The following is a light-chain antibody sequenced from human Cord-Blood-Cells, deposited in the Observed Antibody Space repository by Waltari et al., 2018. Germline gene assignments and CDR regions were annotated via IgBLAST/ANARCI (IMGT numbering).Light chain of an antibody. CDR1: SSNIGSNP. Sequence: QSVLTQPPSASGTPGQRVTISCSGSSSNIGSNPVNWYQQLPGTAPKLLIYSNTQRPSGVPDRFSGSKFGTSASLAISGLQSEDEADYYCAAWDDSLRWVFGGGTKLTVL. V-gene: IGLV1-44*01. CDR3: AAWDDSLRWV. CDR2: SNT. J-gene: IGLJ3*02.